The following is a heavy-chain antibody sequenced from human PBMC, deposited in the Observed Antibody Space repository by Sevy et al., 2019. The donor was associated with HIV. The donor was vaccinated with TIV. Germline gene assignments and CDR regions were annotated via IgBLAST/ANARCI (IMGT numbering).Heavy chain of an antibody. CDR3: ARDSGITIFGVVIPGGWFDP. V-gene: IGHV1-18*04. J-gene: IGHJ5*02. CDR2: ISGYNGNT. CDR1: GYTFTSYG. Sequence: ASVKVSCKASGYTFTSYGISWVRQAPGQRLEWMGWISGYNGNTNYAQKLQGRVTMTTDTSTSTAYMELRSLRSDDTAVYYCARDSGITIFGVVIPGGWFDPWGQGTLVTVSS. D-gene: IGHD3-3*01.